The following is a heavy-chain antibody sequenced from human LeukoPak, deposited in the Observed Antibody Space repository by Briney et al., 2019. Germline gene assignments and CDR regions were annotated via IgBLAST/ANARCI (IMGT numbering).Heavy chain of an antibody. J-gene: IGHJ4*02. CDR2: IYSGGST. V-gene: IGHV3-53*01. Sequence: GGSLRLSCAASGFTVSSNYMTWVRRAPGKGLEWVSVIYSGGSTYYADSVKGRFTISRDNSKNTLYLQMNSLRAEDTAVYYCAGTIVGKWAIDYWGQGTLVTVSS. CDR1: GFTVSSNY. CDR3: AGTIVGKWAIDY. D-gene: IGHD3-22*01.